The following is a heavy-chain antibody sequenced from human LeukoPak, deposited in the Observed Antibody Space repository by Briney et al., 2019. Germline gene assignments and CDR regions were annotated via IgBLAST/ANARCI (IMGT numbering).Heavy chain of an antibody. D-gene: IGHD5-18*01. CDR2: IIPIFGTA. CDR1: GGTFSSYA. V-gene: IGHV1-69*05. J-gene: IGHJ6*02. Sequence: SVKVSCKASGGTFSSYAISWVRQAPGQGLEWMGGIIPIFGTANYAQKFQGRVTITTDESTSTAYMELSSLRSEDTAVYYCARDDGDTAMVGYYYGMDVWGQGTTVTVSS. CDR3: ARDDGDTAMVGYYYGMDV.